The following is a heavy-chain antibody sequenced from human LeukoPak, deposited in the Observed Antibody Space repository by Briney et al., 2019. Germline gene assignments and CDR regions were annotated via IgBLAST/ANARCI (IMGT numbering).Heavy chain of an antibody. D-gene: IGHD1-26*01. J-gene: IGHJ4*02. CDR2: INHSGST. CDR3: AKASSGATEYYFDY. CDR1: GGSFSGYY. V-gene: IGHV4-34*01. Sequence: TSETLSLTCAVYGGSFSGYYWSWICQPPGKGLEWIGEINHSGSTNYNPSLKSRVTISVDTSKNQFSLKLSSVTAADTAVYYCAKASSGATEYYFDYWGQGTLVTVSS.